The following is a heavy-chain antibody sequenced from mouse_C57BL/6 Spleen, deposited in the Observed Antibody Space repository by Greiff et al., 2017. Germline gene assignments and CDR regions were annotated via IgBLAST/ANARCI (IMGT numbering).Heavy chain of an antibody. V-gene: IGHV1-55*01. CDR1: GYTFTSYW. J-gene: IGHJ3*01. D-gene: IGHD1-1*01. CDR3: ARKDGSSLLFAY. Sequence: QVQLQQSGAELVKPGASVKMSCKASGYTFTSYWITWVKQRPGQGLEWIGDIYPGSGSTNYNEKFKSKATLTVDTSSSTAYMQLSSLTSEDSAVYYCARKDGSSLLFAYWGQGTLVTVSA. CDR2: IYPGSGST.